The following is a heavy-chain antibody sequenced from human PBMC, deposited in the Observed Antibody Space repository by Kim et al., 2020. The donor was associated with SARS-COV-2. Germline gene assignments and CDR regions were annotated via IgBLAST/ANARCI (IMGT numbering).Heavy chain of an antibody. D-gene: IGHD3-16*02. CDR2: YTSGRT. Sequence: YTSGRTNYNTSRQSRVTMSVDRSKNQFSLKLSSVTAADTAVYYCASALGHWGQGTLVTVSS. CDR3: ASALGH. J-gene: IGHJ4*02. V-gene: IGHV4-4*07.